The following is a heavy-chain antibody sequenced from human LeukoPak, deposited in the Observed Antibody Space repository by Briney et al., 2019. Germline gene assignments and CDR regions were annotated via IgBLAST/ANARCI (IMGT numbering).Heavy chain of an antibody. D-gene: IGHD6-19*01. J-gene: IGHJ4*02. CDR1: GFTFSSYW. V-gene: IGHV3-74*01. CDR2: INSDGSST. CDR3: AREGPYSSGWYGWPSDY. Sequence: GGSLRLSCAASGFTFSSYWMHWVRQAPGKGLVWVSRINSDGSSTSYADSVKGRFTISRDNAKNTLYPQMNSLRTEDTAVYYCAREGPYSSGWYGWPSDYWGQGTLVTVSS.